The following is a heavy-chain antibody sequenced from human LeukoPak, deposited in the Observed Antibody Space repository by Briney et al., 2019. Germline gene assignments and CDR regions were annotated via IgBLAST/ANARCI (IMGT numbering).Heavy chain of an antibody. CDR1: GGSISSYY. Sequence: PSETLSLTCTVSGGSISSYYSSWIPQPPGKGLEWFGYIYYSGSTNYNPSLKSRVTISVDTSKNQFSLKLSSVTAADTAVYYCARVDPDSSSTLEVFDYWGQGTLVTVSS. CDR2: IYYSGST. V-gene: IGHV4-59*01. D-gene: IGHD6-6*01. CDR3: ARVDPDSSSTLEVFDY. J-gene: IGHJ4*02.